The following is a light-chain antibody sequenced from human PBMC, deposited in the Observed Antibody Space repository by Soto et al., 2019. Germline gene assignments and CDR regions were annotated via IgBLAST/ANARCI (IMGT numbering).Light chain of an antibody. Sequence: QSALTQPASVSGSPGQSITISCTGTSSDFGGYNYVAWYQQHLGKAPKLIIYNVAVRPSGVSNRFSGSKSGNTASLAISGLQPEDEAHYYCSSYTGASALYVFGTGTKVTVL. CDR1: SSDFGGYNY. CDR2: NVA. V-gene: IGLV2-14*03. CDR3: SSYTGASALYV. J-gene: IGLJ1*01.